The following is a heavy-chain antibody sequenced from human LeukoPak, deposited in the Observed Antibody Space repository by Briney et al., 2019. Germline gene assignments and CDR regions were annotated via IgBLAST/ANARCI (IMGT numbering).Heavy chain of an antibody. CDR3: AREPTQPLRFGEFHPFDN. J-gene: IGHJ4*02. D-gene: IGHD3-10*01. CDR1: GASIRTSEDH. V-gene: IGHV4-31*03. Sequence: PSETLSLTCTVSGASIRTSEDHWTWIRQHPGKGLEWIGYTSNSDYPDSNPSLKSRDTISLDTSKNQFSLKLRSVTAADTAVYYCAREPTQPLRFGEFHPFDNWGQGTLVTVSS. CDR2: TSNSDYP.